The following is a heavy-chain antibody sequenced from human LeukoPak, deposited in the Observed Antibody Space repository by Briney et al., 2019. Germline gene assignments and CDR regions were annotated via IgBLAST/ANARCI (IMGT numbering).Heavy chain of an antibody. V-gene: IGHV4-39*07. CDR1: GGSISSSSNY. CDR3: ARGAAPNYYYYYMDV. J-gene: IGHJ6*03. Sequence: SETLSLTCKVSGGSISSSSNYWGWIRQPPGKGLEWIGSIYYSGSTYYNPSLKSRVTISVDTSKNQFSLKLSSVTAADTAVYYCARGAAPNYYYYYMDVWGKGTTVTISS. D-gene: IGHD6-25*01. CDR2: IYYSGST.